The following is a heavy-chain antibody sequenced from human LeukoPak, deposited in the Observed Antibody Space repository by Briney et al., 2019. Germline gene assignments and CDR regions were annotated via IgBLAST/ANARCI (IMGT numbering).Heavy chain of an antibody. V-gene: IGHV4-59*01. D-gene: IGHD3-3*01. CDR3: ATTPTIFGVVTPYYFDY. CDR2: IYYSGST. J-gene: IGHJ4*02. Sequence: SETLSLTCTVSGGSISSYYWSWIRQPPGKGLEWIGYIYYSGSTNYNPSLKSRVTISVDTSKSQFSLKLSSVTAADTAVYYCATTPTIFGVVTPYYFDYWGQGTLVTVSS. CDR1: GGSISSYY.